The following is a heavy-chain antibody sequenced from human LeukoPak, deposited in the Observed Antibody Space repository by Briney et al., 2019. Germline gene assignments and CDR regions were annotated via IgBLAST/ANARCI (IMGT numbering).Heavy chain of an antibody. CDR2: IYSGGST. CDR1: GGSISTSNYY. Sequence: PSETLSLTCTVSGGSISTSNYYWGWIRQPPGKGLEWVSVIYSGGSTYYADSVKGRFTISRDNSKNTLYLQMNSLRAEDTAVYYCARDNEVDYYYYMDVWGKGTTVTVSS. D-gene: IGHD1-1*01. J-gene: IGHJ6*03. V-gene: IGHV3-66*01. CDR3: ARDNEVDYYYYMDV.